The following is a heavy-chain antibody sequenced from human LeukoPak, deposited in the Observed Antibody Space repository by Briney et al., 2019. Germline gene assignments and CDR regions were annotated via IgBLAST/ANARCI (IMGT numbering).Heavy chain of an antibody. D-gene: IGHD5-12*01. J-gene: IGHJ4*02. Sequence: ASVKVSCKASGYTFTGHYMHWVRQAPGQGLEWMGWINPNSGVTNYAQKFQGRVTMTRDTSISTAYMELSRLRSDDTAVYYCSRESDSGYDSLDYWGQGTLVTVSS. CDR1: GYTFTGHY. V-gene: IGHV1-2*02. CDR3: SRESDSGYDSLDY. CDR2: INPNSGVT.